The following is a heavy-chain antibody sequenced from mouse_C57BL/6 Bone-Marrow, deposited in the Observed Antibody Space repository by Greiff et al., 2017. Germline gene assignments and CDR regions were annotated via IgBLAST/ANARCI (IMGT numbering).Heavy chain of an antibody. V-gene: IGHV1-50*01. CDR1: GYTFTSYW. Sequence: QVQLQQPGAELVKPGASVKLSCKASGYTFTSYWMQWVKQRPGQGLEWIGEIDPSDSYTNYNQKFKGKATLTVDTSSSTAYMQLSSLTSEDSAVYYCASDGYYHDYWGQGTTLTVSS. CDR3: ASDGYYHDY. J-gene: IGHJ2*01. D-gene: IGHD2-3*01. CDR2: IDPSDSYT.